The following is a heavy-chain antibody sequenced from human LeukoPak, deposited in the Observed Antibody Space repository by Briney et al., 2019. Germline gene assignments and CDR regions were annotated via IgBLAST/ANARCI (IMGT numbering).Heavy chain of an antibody. V-gene: IGHV1-2*02. CDR3: ASVRGYCSGGSCYPDAFDI. CDR1: GYTFTGYY. CDR2: INPNSGGT. Sequence: ASVKVSCKASGYTFTGYYMHWVRQAPGQGLEWRGWINPNSGGTNYAQKFQGRVTMTRDTSISTAYMELSRLRSDDTAVYYCASVRGYCSGGSCYPDAFDIWGQGTMVTVSS. J-gene: IGHJ3*02. D-gene: IGHD2-15*01.